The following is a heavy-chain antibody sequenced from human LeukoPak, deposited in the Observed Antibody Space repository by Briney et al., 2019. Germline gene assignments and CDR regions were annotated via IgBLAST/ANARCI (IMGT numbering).Heavy chain of an antibody. D-gene: IGHD6-19*01. Sequence: SETLSLTCTVSGGSISSYYWSWIRQPAGKGLEWLGRIYTSGSTNYNPSLKSRVTMSVDTSKNQFSLKLSSVTAADTAVYYCARDLVAVAGKAPNYYYYYYMDVWGKGTTVTVSS. CDR3: ARDLVAVAGKAPNYYYYYYMDV. CDR2: IYTSGST. CDR1: GGSISSYY. J-gene: IGHJ6*03. V-gene: IGHV4-4*07.